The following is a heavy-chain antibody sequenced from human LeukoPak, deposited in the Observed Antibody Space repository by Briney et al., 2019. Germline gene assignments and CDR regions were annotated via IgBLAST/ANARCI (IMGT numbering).Heavy chain of an antibody. D-gene: IGHD3-22*01. CDR1: GFSLNNAW. CDR2: IKSKTDGETI. Sequence: LGGSLRLSCAASGFSLNNAWMSWVRQAPGKGLEWVGRIKSKTDGETIDYAAPVRGRSTISRDDSKNTVYLVMNNLKTEDTAVYYCTTSYYDSSRFRAWGQGTLVIVAS. J-gene: IGHJ1*01. CDR3: TTSYYDSSRFRA. V-gene: IGHV3-15*01.